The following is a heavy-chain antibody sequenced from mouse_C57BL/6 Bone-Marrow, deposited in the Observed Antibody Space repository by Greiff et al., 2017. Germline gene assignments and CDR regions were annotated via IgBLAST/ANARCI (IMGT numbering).Heavy chain of an antibody. CDR1: GFTFSSYA. Sequence: EVKLQESGEGLVKPGGSLKLSCAASGFTFSSYAMSWVRQTPEKRLEWVAYISSGGDYIYYADTVKGRFTITRDNARNTLYLQMSSLKSEDTAMYYCTTYDYTYVDYWGQGTTLTVSS. J-gene: IGHJ2*01. D-gene: IGHD2-4*01. V-gene: IGHV5-9-1*02. CDR3: TTYDYTYVDY. CDR2: ISSGGDYI.